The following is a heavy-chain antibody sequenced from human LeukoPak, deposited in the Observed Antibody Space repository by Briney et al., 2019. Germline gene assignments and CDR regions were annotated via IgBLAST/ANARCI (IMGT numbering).Heavy chain of an antibody. D-gene: IGHD2-2*01. CDR3: TGGVVPAAMAAFDI. Sequence: GGSLRLSCAASGFTFSGSAMHWVRQASGKGLEWVGRIRSKANSYATAYAASVKGRFTISRDDSKNTAYLQMNSLKTEDTAVYYCTGGVVPAAMAAFDIWGQGTMVTVSS. J-gene: IGHJ3*02. CDR1: GFTFSGSA. CDR2: IRSKANSYAT. V-gene: IGHV3-73*01.